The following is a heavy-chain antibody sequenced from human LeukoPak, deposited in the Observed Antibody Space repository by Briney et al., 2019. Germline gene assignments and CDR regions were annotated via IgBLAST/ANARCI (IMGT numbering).Heavy chain of an antibody. V-gene: IGHV5-51*01. CDR2: IYPYDSEI. Sequence: PGESLKISCKGSGYIFTSYSIAWVRQMPGKGLEWMGVIYPYDSEIRYSPSFQGQVTISADKSIGTAYLQWSSLKASDTAMYYCARPNWARRYFDYWGQGTLVTVSS. CDR3: ARPNWARRYFDY. D-gene: IGHD7-27*01. J-gene: IGHJ4*02. CDR1: GYIFTSYS.